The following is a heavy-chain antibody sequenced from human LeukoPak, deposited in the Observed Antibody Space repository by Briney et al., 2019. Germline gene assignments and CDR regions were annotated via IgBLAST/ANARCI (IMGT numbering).Heavy chain of an antibody. V-gene: IGHV1-18*01. CDR3: ARVPVEMATILVGYVDY. CDR2: ISAYNGNT. CDR1: GYTFTSYG. D-gene: IGHD5-24*01. J-gene: IGHJ4*02. Sequence: ASVKVSCKASGYTFTSYGISWVRQAPGQGLERMGWISAYNGNTNYAQKLQGRVTMTTDTSTSTAYMELRSLRSDDTAVYYCARVPVEMATILVGYVDYWGQGTLVTVSS.